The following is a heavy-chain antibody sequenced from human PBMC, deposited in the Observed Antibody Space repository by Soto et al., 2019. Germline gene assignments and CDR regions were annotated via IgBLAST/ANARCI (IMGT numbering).Heavy chain of an antibody. V-gene: IGHV1-3*01. D-gene: IGHD6-13*01. CDR1: GYTFTSYA. CDR3: ARDEYSSSWPRGGWFDH. J-gene: IGHJ5*02. Sequence: AAGNGSCKESGYTFTSYAMHWVRQAPGQRLEWMGWINAGNGNTKYSQKFQGRVTITRDTSASTAYMELSSLRSEDTAVYYCARDEYSSSWPRGGWFDHWGQRPLVP. CDR2: INAGNGNT.